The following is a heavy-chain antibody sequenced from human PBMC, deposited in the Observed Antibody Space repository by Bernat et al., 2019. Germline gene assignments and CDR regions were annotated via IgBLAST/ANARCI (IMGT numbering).Heavy chain of an antibody. D-gene: IGHD2-2*01. J-gene: IGHJ3*02. CDR3: ASTNSLGYCSSTTCYLGDAFDI. Sequence: QLQLQESGPGLVKPSETLSLTCTVSGGSICSSSYYWGWIRQPPGKGLEWIGSIYYSGSTYYNPSLKSRVTISVDTSKNQFSLKLSSVTAADTAVYYCASTNSLGYCSSTTCYLGDAFDIWGQGTMVTVSS. V-gene: IGHV4-39*01. CDR1: GGSICSSSYY. CDR2: IYYSGST.